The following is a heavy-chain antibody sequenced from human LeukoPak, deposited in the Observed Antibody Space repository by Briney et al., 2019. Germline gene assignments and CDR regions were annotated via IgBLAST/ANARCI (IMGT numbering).Heavy chain of an antibody. D-gene: IGHD2-15*01. CDR1: GFTFSSSE. CDR2: ITSSSRTI. Sequence: GGSLRLSCVASGFTFSSSEMNWVRQDPGKGLEGISYITSSSRTIWYADSVKGRFTISRDNAKNSLFLQMNSLRAEDTAVYYCVREYCSGGSCSDALDIWGQGTMVTVSS. V-gene: IGHV3-48*03. J-gene: IGHJ3*02. CDR3: VREYCSGGSCSDALDI.